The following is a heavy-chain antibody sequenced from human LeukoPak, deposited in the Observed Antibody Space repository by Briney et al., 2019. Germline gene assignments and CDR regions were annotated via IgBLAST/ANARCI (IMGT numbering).Heavy chain of an antibody. D-gene: IGHD6-19*01. J-gene: IGHJ4*02. CDR2: LYGAGST. V-gene: IGHV3-53*04. CDR3: ARGGTPGFSTGRIDY. CDR1: GFNVSSNY. Sequence: GGSLRLSCSASGFNVSSNYMSWVRQAPGKGLELVSVLYGAGSTYYADSVKGRFTISRHDSQNTLFLQMNSLRAEDTAVYYCARGGTPGFSTGRIDYWGQGTLVTVSS.